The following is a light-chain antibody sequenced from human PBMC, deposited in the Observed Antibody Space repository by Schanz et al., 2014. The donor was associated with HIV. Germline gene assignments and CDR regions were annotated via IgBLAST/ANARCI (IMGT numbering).Light chain of an antibody. Sequence: QSVLTQPPSASGTPGQRVTISCSGSNSNIGGNYVYWYQQLPGTAPKLLIYRNNQRPSGVPDRFSGSKSGTSASLAISGLQSEDEADYYCAAWDVNLNGPVFGGGTKVTVL. CDR1: NSNIGGNY. V-gene: IGLV1-47*01. CDR2: RNN. CDR3: AAWDVNLNGPV. J-gene: IGLJ2*01.